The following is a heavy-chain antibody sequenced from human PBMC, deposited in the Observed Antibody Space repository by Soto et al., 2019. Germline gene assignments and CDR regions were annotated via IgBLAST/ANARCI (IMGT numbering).Heavy chain of an antibody. J-gene: IGHJ4*02. Sequence: SETLSLTCTVSGGSISSIIYYWGWIRQPPGKGLEWIGNIHYSGSTYYDSSLKSRVTINPDTSKNQFSLHLNSVTPEDTAVYYCASEKRTVPGTRGYFDYWGQGTLVTVSS. CDR1: GGSISSIIYY. D-gene: IGHD6-19*01. CDR3: ASEKRTVPGTRGYFDY. V-gene: IGHV4-39*01. CDR2: IHYSGST.